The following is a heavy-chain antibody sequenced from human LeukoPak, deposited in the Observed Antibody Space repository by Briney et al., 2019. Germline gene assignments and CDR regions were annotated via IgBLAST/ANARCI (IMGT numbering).Heavy chain of an antibody. V-gene: IGHV1-69*13. J-gene: IGHJ5*02. CDR1: GGTFSSYA. D-gene: IGHD2-15*01. CDR3: AVVAATPPWFDP. CDR2: IIPIFGTA. Sequence: ASVKVSCKASGGTFSSYAISWVRQAPGQGLEWMGGIIPIFGTANYAQKFQGRVTITADESTSTAYMELSSLRSEDTAVYYCAVVAATPPWFDPWGQGTLVTVPS.